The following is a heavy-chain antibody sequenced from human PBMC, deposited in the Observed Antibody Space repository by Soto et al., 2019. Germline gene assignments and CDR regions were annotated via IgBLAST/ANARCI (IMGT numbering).Heavy chain of an antibody. D-gene: IGHD1-1*01. CDR3: ARGTNSLDH. Sequence: PXETLTLPCAVSTYSISSGFFWGWIRPPPVKGLAWIGSILHTGDTCYNPSLKSRITMSVDTSRKQVSLKRTSLTAAAMAVYDCARGTNSLDHWGQGTLVTVSS. CDR2: ILHTGDT. V-gene: IGHV4-38-2*01. CDR1: TYSISSGFF. J-gene: IGHJ4*02.